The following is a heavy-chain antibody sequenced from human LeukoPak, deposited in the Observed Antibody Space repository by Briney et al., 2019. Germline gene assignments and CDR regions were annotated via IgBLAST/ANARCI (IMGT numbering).Heavy chain of an antibody. V-gene: IGHV4-59*01. Sequence: SETLSLTCTVSGGSISSYYWSWIRQPPGKGLAWIGYIYYSGSTNYNPSLKSRVTISVDTSKNQFSLKLSSVTAADTAVYYCARDGYYYDSSGYYPWGQGTLVTVSS. D-gene: IGHD3-22*01. CDR1: GGSISSYY. CDR2: IYYSGST. J-gene: IGHJ5*02. CDR3: ARDGYYYDSSGYYP.